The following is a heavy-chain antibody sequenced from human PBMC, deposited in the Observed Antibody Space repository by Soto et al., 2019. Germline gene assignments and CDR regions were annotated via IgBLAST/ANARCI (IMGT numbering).Heavy chain of an antibody. J-gene: IGHJ3*02. CDR1: GYTFTGYY. V-gene: IGHV1-2*04. CDR2: INPNSGGT. D-gene: IGHD4-17*01. CDR3: ARIGVAYGGTSPNDAFDI. Sequence: QVQLVQSGAEVKKPGASVKVSCKASGYTFTGYYMHWVRQAPGQGLEWMGWINPNSGGTNYAQKWQGWVTMTRDTSISTAYMERSRLRSDDTAVYYCARIGVAYGGTSPNDAFDIWGQGTMVTVSS.